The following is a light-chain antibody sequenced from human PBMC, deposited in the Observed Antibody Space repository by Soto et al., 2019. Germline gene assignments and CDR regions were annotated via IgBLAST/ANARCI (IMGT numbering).Light chain of an antibody. CDR3: QQYNNWPPSII. CDR2: GAS. Sequence: MTQSPATLSVPPGERATLSCRASESVSSNLAWYQQRPGQAPRLLIYGASTRATDTPVRFRGSGSGTEFTLTISSLQSEDFAVYYCQQYNNWPPSIIFGQGTRLEIK. V-gene: IGKV3-15*01. CDR1: ESVSSN. J-gene: IGKJ5*01.